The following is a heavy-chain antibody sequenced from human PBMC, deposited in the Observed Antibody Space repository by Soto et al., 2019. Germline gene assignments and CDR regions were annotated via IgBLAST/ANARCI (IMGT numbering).Heavy chain of an antibody. CDR3: ARAQYYYDNSGYSDIDY. Sequence: GGSLRLSCAASGFTFRSYSMIWVRQAPGKGLEWVSSISSSSSYIYYADSVKGGFSISRDNAKNSLYLQRNGLRAEDTPGYYSARAQYYYDNSGYSDIDYSGQETVVTVSS. J-gene: IGHJ4*02. D-gene: IGHD3-22*01. CDR2: ISSSSSYI. V-gene: IGHV3-21*01. CDR1: GFTFRSYS.